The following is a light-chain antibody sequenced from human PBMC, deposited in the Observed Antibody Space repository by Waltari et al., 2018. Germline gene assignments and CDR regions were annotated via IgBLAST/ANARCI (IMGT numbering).Light chain of an antibody. Sequence: DIVMTQSPDSLAVPLGERATINCKSTQSLLNTANNKNYCVWYQQKPGRPPQVLIYWGSTRESGVPDRFSGSGSGTDVNRTISSLQAEDVAVYYCHQYHELPYTFGQGTKMEIK. CDR3: HQYHELPYT. J-gene: IGKJ2*01. CDR2: WGS. V-gene: IGKV4-1*01. CDR1: QSLLNTANNKNY.